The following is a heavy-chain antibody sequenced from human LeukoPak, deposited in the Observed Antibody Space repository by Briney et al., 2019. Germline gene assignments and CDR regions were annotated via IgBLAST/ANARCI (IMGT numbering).Heavy chain of an antibody. J-gene: IGHJ4*02. CDR2: ISYDGSNK. CDR1: GFTFSSYA. CDR3: ATPVQKEVVVVAANDY. Sequence: GRSLRLSCAASGFTFSSYAMHWVRQAPGKGLEWVAVISYDGSNKYYADSVKGRFTISRDNSKNTLYLQMNSLRAEDTAVYYCATPVQKEVVVVAANDYWGQGTLVTVSS. V-gene: IGHV3-30-3*01. D-gene: IGHD2-15*01.